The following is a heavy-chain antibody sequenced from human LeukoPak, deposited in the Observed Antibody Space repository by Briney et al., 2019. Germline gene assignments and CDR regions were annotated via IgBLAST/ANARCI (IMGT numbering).Heavy chain of an antibody. J-gene: IGHJ4*02. CDR3: ARILFLEWFPKYYFDY. V-gene: IGHV1-2*02. Sequence: SVTVSFTASGYTFTVYYMHWVRQAPGQGLEWMGWINPNSGGTNYAQKFQGRVTMTRDTSISTAYMELSRLRSDDTAVYYCARILFLEWFPKYYFDYWGQGTLVTVSS. CDR1: GYTFTVYY. CDR2: INPNSGGT. D-gene: IGHD3-3*01.